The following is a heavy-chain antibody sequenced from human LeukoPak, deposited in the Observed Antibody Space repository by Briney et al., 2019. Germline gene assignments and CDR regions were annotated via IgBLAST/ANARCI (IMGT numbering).Heavy chain of an antibody. Sequence: ASVKASCKASGYPFNGYYMHWVRRAPGQGLEWMGWINPNSGGAKYAQKFQGRVTMTRDTSISTAYMDLSSLTSADTAVYYCARGTDSGSFLLGYWGQGTLVTVSS. CDR1: GYPFNGYY. D-gene: IGHD1-26*01. J-gene: IGHJ4*02. CDR2: INPNSGGA. V-gene: IGHV1-2*02. CDR3: ARGTDSGSFLLGY.